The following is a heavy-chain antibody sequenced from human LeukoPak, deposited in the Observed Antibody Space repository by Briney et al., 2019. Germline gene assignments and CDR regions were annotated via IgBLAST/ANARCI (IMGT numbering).Heavy chain of an antibody. J-gene: IGHJ6*03. D-gene: IGHD1-26*01. CDR1: GYSISSGYY. CDR2: IYYTGST. Sequence: SETLSLTCTVSGYSISSGYYWGWIRQPPGKGLEWIGSIYYTGSTHNNPSLKSRVTISVDTSKNQFSLKLSSVTAAGTAVYYCARTGGSFYFYYYMDVWGKGTTVTVSS. CDR3: ARTGGSFYFYYYMDV. V-gene: IGHV4-38-2*02.